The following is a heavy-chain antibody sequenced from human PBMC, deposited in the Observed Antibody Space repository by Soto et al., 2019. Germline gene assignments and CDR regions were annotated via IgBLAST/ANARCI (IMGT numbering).Heavy chain of an antibody. CDR1: GDSFNSYA. Sequence: SVKVSCKASGDSFNSYAISWVRQAPGKGLEWLGGIIPIFHTANHAQKFQARVTMTADESASTAYMELSGLRSEDTAVYYCARVGYCNTTNCLFYYYHYGMDVWGQGTTVTVSS. CDR3: ARVGYCNTTNCLFYYYHYGMDV. V-gene: IGHV1-69*13. D-gene: IGHD2-2*01. CDR2: IIPIFHTA. J-gene: IGHJ6*02.